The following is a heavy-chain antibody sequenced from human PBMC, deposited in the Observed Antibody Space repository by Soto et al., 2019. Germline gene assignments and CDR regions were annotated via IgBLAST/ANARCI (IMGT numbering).Heavy chain of an antibody. CDR3: ANVPIWCSSTSCYTEGFDY. V-gene: IGHV3-23*01. J-gene: IGHJ4*02. CDR1: GFTFSDDA. D-gene: IGHD2-2*02. CDR2: ISAGGST. Sequence: GGSLRLSCTASGFTFSDDAMSWVRQPPGKGLEWVSVISAGGSTYYADSVKGRFTVSRANSKNTLYLQMNSLRAEDTAVYYCANVPIWCSSTSCYTEGFDYWGQGTLVTVSS.